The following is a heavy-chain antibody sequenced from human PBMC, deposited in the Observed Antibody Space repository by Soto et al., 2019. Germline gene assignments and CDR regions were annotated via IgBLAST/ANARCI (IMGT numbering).Heavy chain of an antibody. CDR1: GFSLSTSGVG. CDR3: ARRRITFGGVIVTTPGFDY. Sequence: QITLKESGPTLVKPTQTLTLTCTFSGFSLSTSGVGVGWIRQPPGKALEWLALIYWDDDKRYSPSLKSRLTINQDTPKNQVVPTMNNMDPVDPATYYGARRRITFGGVIVTTPGFDYWGQGTLVTVSS. CDR2: IYWDDDK. J-gene: IGHJ4*02. V-gene: IGHV2-5*02. D-gene: IGHD3-16*02.